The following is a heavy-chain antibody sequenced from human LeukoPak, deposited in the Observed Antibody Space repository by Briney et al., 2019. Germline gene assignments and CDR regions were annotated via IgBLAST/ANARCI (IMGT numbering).Heavy chain of an antibody. V-gene: IGHV1-3*01. Sequence: ASVKVSCKASGYTFSNFGMHWVRQAPGQRLEWMGWINRGNGNTKYSQKFKGRVTITRDTSASTAYMELSSLRSEDTAVYYCARDLGYSGYDFDYWGQGTQVTVSS. CDR3: ARDLGYSGYDFDY. CDR2: INRGNGNT. D-gene: IGHD5-12*01. CDR1: GYTFSNFG. J-gene: IGHJ4*02.